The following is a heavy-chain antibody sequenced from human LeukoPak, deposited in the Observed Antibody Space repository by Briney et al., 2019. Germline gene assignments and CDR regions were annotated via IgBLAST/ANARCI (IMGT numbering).Heavy chain of an antibody. V-gene: IGHV4-59*01. CDR2: IYYSGST. D-gene: IGHD3-3*02. CDR1: GGSISSYY. CDR3: ARDLAQGVQH. J-gene: IGHJ1*01. Sequence: SETLSLTCTVSGGSISSYYWSWIRQPPGKGLEWIGYIYYSGSTNYNPSLKSRVTISEDTSKNQFSLKLSSVTAADTAVYYCARDLAQGVQHWGQGTLVTVSS.